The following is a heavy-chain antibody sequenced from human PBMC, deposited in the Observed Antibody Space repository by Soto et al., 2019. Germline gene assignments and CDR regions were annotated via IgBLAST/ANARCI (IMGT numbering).Heavy chain of an antibody. D-gene: IGHD1-26*01. J-gene: IGHJ4*02. CDR3: ASSGSFYLDY. CDR2: IRSKSNNYAT. CDR1: GFTFSGSA. V-gene: IGHV3-73*01. Sequence: PGGSLRLSCAASGFTFSGSAIHWVRQASGKGLEWVGRIRSKSNNYATAYAASVKGRFTISRDESRNMAYLQMNSLNTEDTAVYYCASSGSFYLDYWGQGTLVTVS.